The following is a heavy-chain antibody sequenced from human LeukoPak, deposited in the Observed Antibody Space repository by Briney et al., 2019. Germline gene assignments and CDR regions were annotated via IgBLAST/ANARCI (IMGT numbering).Heavy chain of an antibody. CDR3: TTVEHY. J-gene: IGHJ4*02. CDR1: GFTFSSYW. D-gene: IGHD4-23*01. CDR2: INSDGSST. V-gene: IGHV3-74*01. Sequence: GGSLRLSCAASGFTFSSYWMHWARQPPGKGRVWVSRINSDGSSTSYADSVKGRLTISRDNAKNTLYLQMNSLRDEHTAVYYCTTVEHYWGQGSLVTVSS.